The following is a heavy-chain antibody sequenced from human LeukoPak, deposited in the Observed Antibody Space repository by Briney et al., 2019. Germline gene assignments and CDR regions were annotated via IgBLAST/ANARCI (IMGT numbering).Heavy chain of an antibody. CDR3: ARLMNIAAADY. CDR2: IYYSGSS. Sequence: SETLSLTCIVSGGSISSSSYYWSWIRQPPGKGLEWIGYIYYSGSSNYNPSLKSRVTISVDTSKNQFSLKLTSVTAADSAVYYCARLMNIAAADYWGQATLVTVSS. D-gene: IGHD2/OR15-2a*01. CDR1: GGSISSSSYY. V-gene: IGHV4-61*05. J-gene: IGHJ4*02.